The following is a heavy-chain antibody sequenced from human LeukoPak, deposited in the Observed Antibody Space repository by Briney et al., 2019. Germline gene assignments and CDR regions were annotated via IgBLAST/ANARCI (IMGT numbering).Heavy chain of an antibody. CDR3: ARAGFGELFLDY. Sequence: SQTLSLTCTVSGGSISSGGYYWSWIRQPPGKGLEWIGYIYYSGSTNYNPSLKSRVTISVDTSKNQFSLKLSSVTAADTAVYYCARAGFGELFLDYWGQGTLVTVSS. D-gene: IGHD3-10*01. V-gene: IGHV4-61*08. CDR1: GGSISSGGYY. CDR2: IYYSGST. J-gene: IGHJ4*02.